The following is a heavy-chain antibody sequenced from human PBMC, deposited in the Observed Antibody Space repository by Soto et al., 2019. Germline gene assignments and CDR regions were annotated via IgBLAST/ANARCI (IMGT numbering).Heavy chain of an antibody. Sequence: PGGSLRLSCAASGFTFSSYAMHWVRQAPGKGLEWLAVISYDGSNKYYADSVKGRFTISRDNSKNTMYLQMNSQRAEHTAVYYCATYYCDSSGYYQGAFDIWGQGTMVTVSS. CDR3: ATYYCDSSGYYQGAFDI. J-gene: IGHJ3*02. D-gene: IGHD3-22*01. CDR2: ISYDGSNK. V-gene: IGHV3-30-3*01. CDR1: GFTFSSYA.